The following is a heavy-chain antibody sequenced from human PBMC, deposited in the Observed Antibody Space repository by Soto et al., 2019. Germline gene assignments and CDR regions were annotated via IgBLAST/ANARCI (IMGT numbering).Heavy chain of an antibody. Sequence: EVQLVESAEDLVQPGRSLKLSCVGSGYSFEDYSMHWVRQAPGKGLEWVSGISLNGNFTGYADSVKGRFTMSRDNAKNSLFLQMRSLRLEDTALYYCVGGSWFEWGQGTLVTVSS. D-gene: IGHD2-15*01. V-gene: IGHV3-9*01. CDR3: VGGSWFE. CDR2: ISLNGNFT. CDR1: GYSFEDYS. J-gene: IGHJ4*02.